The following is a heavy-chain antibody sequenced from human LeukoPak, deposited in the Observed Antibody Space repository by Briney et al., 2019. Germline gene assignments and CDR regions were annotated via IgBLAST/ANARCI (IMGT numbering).Heavy chain of an antibody. V-gene: IGHV3-11*01. CDR1: GFTFRGYY. J-gene: IGHJ4*02. Sequence: GGSLRLSCAASGFTFRGYYMTWIRQAPGKGLEWVAYINPGLNIVNYADSVKGRFSVSRDNAGSSLYLQMNSLRAEDTAVYFCTRYPRLCDYWGQGTLVTVSS. CDR2: INPGLNIV. CDR3: TRYPRLCDY.